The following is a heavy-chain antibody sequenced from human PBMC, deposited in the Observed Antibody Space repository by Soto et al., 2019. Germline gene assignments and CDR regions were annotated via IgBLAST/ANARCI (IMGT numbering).Heavy chain of an antibody. J-gene: IGHJ3*02. D-gene: IGHD2-2*01. CDR3: ARRPGGRRSCSSTSCTKGRFDAFDI. CDR2: ICHTGIT. V-gene: IGHV4-4*02. Sequence: SETLSLTCAVCGGSISSSNWWSGVRQPPGKGLEWMGEICHTGITNYNPSLKSRVTISVDKSKNQFSLKLSSVTAADTAVYYRARRPGGRRSCSSTSCTKGRFDAFDICGQRTMVTVS. CDR1: GGSISSSNW.